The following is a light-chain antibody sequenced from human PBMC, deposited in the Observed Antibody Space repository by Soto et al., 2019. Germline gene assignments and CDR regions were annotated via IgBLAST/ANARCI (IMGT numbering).Light chain of an antibody. CDR1: QSVDTTF. J-gene: IGKJ1*01. CDR2: GAS. V-gene: IGKV3-20*01. CDR3: QQYMSSVT. Sequence: EIVLTQSPGSLSLSPRQRATLSCRARQSVDTTFFAWYQKKPGQAPRLLIYGASKRATGIPDRFSGSGSGTDFTLIISRLEPDDFAVSYCQQYMSSVTFGQGTKVEIK.